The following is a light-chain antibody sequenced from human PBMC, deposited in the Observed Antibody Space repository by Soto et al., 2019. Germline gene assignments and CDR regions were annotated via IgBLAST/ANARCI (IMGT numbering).Light chain of an antibody. CDR3: QQYGTYPST. V-gene: IGKV1-5*03. CDR1: QSISVW. J-gene: IGKJ5*01. Sequence: DIQMTQSPSTLSASVGDRVTITCRASQSISVWLAWYQQKAVKAPNLLIYKASRLESGVPSRFSGSGSETDFTLTINNLQPEDFATYYCQQYGTYPSTFGQGTRLEIK. CDR2: KAS.